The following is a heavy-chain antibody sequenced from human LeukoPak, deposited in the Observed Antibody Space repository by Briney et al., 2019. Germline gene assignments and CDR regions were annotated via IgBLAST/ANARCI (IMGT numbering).Heavy chain of an antibody. CDR3: ARAVTDTSLVDF. J-gene: IGHJ4*02. CDR1: GGSIGGDH. CDR2: INPSGGT. D-gene: IGHD3-22*01. Sequence: KASKTLSLTCTISGGSIGGDHWSWIRQAPGKGLEWIGYINPSGGTSYNPSLRGRVTISLNTPANQFSLRLTSVTAADTAVYYCARAVTDTSLVDFWGQGTLVAVSS. V-gene: IGHV4-4*08.